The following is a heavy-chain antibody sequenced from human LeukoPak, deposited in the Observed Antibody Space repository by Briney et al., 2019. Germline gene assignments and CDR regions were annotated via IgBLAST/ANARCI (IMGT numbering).Heavy chain of an antibody. CDR3: AKRQYYYDSSGKDAFDI. CDR1: GFTFSSYA. CDR2: ISGSGGTT. J-gene: IGHJ3*02. V-gene: IGHV3-23*01. Sequence: GGSLRLSCAASGFTFSSYAMSWVRQAPGKGLEWVSAISGSGGTTYYADSVKGRFTISRDNSKNTLYLQMNSLRAEDTAVYYCAKRQYYYDSSGKDAFDIWGQGTMVTVSS. D-gene: IGHD3-22*01.